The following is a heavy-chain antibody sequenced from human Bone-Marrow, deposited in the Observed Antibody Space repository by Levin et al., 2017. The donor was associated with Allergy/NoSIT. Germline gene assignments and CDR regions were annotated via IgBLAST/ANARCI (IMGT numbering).Heavy chain of an antibody. CDR2: VIPVLDVA. CDR3: ARDDANFGRQLLH. V-gene: IGHV1-69*04. CDR1: GDTLSSHT. D-gene: IGHD2-2*01. Sequence: KVSCMASGDTLSSHTVSWVRLAPGHGLEWMGRVIPVLDVAVYAQKFQGRLTLTADTSTGAYSMELSRLRSDDTALYYCARDDANFGRQLLHWGQGTLVVVSS. J-gene: IGHJ1*01.